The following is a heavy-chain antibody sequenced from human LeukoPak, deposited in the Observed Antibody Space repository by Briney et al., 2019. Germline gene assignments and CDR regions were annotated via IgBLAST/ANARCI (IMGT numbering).Heavy chain of an antibody. J-gene: IGHJ6*02. V-gene: IGHV3-30*03. CDR3: ARDRQGGYCSSTSCYRTFHRYYYGMDV. D-gene: IGHD2-2*02. Sequence: GGSLRLSCAASGFTFSSYSMNWVRQAPGKGLEWVAVISYDGSNKYYADSVKGRFTISRDNSKNTLYLQMNSLRAEDTAVYYCARDRQGGYCSSTSCYRTFHRYYYGMDVWGQGTTVTVSS. CDR1: GFTFSSYS. CDR2: ISYDGSNK.